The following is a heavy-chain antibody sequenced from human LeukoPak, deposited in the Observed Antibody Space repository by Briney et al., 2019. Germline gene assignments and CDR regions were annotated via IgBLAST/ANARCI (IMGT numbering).Heavy chain of an antibody. J-gene: IGHJ4*02. Sequence: SETLSLTCTVSGGSVSGYYWSSIRQSAGKGLEWIGRIHSTGSTNYNPSLKSRVTMSVDTSKNQFSLKLSSVTAADTAVYYCASLNYYDSSGYFEIRTFDYWGQGTLVTVSS. D-gene: IGHD3-22*01. CDR3: ASLNYYDSSGYFEIRTFDY. CDR2: IHSTGST. CDR1: GGSVSGYY. V-gene: IGHV4-4*07.